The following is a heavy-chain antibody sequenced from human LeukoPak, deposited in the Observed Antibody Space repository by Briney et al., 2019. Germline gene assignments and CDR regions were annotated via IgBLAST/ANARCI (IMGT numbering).Heavy chain of an antibody. Sequence: GGSLRLSCAASGFTFSNHWMHWVRQAPGKGLMWVSRINRGGSRTDYADSVKGRFTISRDDAKNTLYLQLNSLRAEDTAVYFCARGGSDTAMVHDYWGQGTLVTVSS. J-gene: IGHJ4*02. CDR3: ARGGSDTAMVHDY. CDR2: INRGGSRT. D-gene: IGHD5-18*01. CDR1: GFTFSNHW. V-gene: IGHV3-74*01.